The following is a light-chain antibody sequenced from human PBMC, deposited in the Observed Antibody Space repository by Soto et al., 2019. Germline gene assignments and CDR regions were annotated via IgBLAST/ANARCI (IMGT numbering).Light chain of an antibody. CDR1: QSVSSN. Sequence: EIVMTQSPATLSVSPGERATLSCRASQSVSSNLAWYQQKPDQAPRLLIYGASTRATGIPVRFSGSGSETEFTLTISSLQSEYFAVYYCQQYNNLPPGRTFGQGTKLEIK. CDR2: GAS. CDR3: QQYNNLPPGRT. V-gene: IGKV3-15*01. J-gene: IGKJ2*01.